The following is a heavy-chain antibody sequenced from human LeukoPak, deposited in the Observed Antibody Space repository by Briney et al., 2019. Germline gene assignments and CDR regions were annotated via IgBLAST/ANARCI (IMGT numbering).Heavy chain of an antibody. CDR2: INPNSGGT. V-gene: IGHV1-2*04. CDR1: GGTFSSYA. J-gene: IGHJ4*02. CDR3: ARGGLRSYYFDY. D-gene: IGHD5-12*01. Sequence: ASVKVSCKASGGTFSSYAISWVRQAPGQGLEWMGWINPNSGGTNYAQKFQGWVTMTRDTSISTAYMELSRLRSDDTAVYYCARGGLRSYYFDYWGQGTLVTVSS.